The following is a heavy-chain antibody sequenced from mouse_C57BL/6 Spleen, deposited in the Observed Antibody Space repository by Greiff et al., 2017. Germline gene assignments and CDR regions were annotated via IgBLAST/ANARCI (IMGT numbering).Heavy chain of an antibody. CDR2: ISDGGSYT. CDR3: ARVDWVFDY. J-gene: IGHJ2*01. V-gene: IGHV5-4*03. D-gene: IGHD4-1*01. Sequence: EVNLVESGGGLVKPGGSLKLSCAASGFTFSSYAMSWVRQTPEKRLEWVATISDGGSYTYYPDNVKGRFTISRDNAKNNLYLQMSHLKSEDTAMYYCARVDWVFDYWGQGTTLTVSS. CDR1: GFTFSSYA.